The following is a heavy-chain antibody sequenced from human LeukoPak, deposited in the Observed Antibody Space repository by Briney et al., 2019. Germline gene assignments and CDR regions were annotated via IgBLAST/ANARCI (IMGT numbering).Heavy chain of an antibody. CDR3: ARHGSWATNYYYGSGSYPNWFDP. CDR2: INHSGST. Sequence: PSETLSLTCAVYGGSFSGYYWSWLRQPPGKGLEWIGEINHSGSTNYNPSLKSRVTISVDTSKNQFSLKLSSVTAADTAVYYCARHGSWATNYYYGSGSYPNWFDPWGQGTLVTVSS. D-gene: IGHD3-10*01. V-gene: IGHV4-34*01. CDR1: GGSFSGYY. J-gene: IGHJ5*02.